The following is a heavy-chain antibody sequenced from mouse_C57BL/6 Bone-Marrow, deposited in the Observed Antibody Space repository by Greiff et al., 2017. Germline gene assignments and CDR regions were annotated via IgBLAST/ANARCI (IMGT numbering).Heavy chain of an antibody. D-gene: IGHD4-1*01. V-gene: IGHV1-7*01. CDR1: GYTFTSYW. CDR3: ARELGRWYFDV. J-gene: IGHJ1*03. Sequence: QVQLQQSGAELAKPGASVKLSCKASGYTFTSYWMHWVKQRPGRGLEWIGYINPSSGYTKYNQKFKDKATLTADKSSSTAYMRLSRLAYEDAAVYYCARELGRWYFDVWGTGTTVTVSS. CDR2: INPSSGYT.